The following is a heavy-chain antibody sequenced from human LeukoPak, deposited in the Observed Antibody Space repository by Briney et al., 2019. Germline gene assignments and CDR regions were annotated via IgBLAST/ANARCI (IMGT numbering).Heavy chain of an antibody. CDR3: ARGGSHDDSGGYYYGY. CDR2: INHSGST. CDR1: GGSFSGYY. D-gene: IGHD3-22*01. J-gene: IGHJ4*02. Sequence: SETLSLTCAVYGGSFSGYYWSWIRQPPGKGLEWIGEINHSGSTNYNPSLKSRVTISVDTSKNQFSLKLSSVTAADTAVYYCARGGSHDDSGGYYYGYWGQGTLVTVSS. V-gene: IGHV4-34*01.